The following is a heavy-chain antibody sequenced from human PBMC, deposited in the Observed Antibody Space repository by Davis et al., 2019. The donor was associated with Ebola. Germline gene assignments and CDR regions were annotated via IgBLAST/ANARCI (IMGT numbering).Heavy chain of an antibody. V-gene: IGHV4-59*01. D-gene: IGHD3-10*01. CDR3: ARIPVTMVRGVIRYGMDV. CDR2: VYYNGNT. J-gene: IGHJ6*04. Sequence: PSETLSLTCTLPGGSISTYYWTWIRQPPGKGLEWIGYVYYNGNTNYNPSLKSRVTISIDTSMKQFSLKLSSVTAADTAVYYCARIPVTMVRGVIRYGMDVWGKGTTVTVS. CDR1: GGSISTYY.